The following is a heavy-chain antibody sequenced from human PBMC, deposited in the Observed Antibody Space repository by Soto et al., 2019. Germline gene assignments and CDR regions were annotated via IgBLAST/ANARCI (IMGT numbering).Heavy chain of an antibody. V-gene: IGHV1-3*01. D-gene: IGHD5-18*01. Sequence: ASVKVSCKASGYTFTSYAMHWVRQAPGQRLEWMGWINAGNGNTKYSQKFQGRVTITRDTSASTAYMELSSLRSEDTAVYYCAATRTLSWIQLWPHFDYCGQGTLVTVSS. CDR2: INAGNGNT. J-gene: IGHJ4*02. CDR3: AATRTLSWIQLWPHFDY. CDR1: GYTFTSYA.